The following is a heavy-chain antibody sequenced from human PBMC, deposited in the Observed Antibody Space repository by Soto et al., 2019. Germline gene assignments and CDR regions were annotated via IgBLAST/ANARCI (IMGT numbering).Heavy chain of an antibody. V-gene: IGHV4-61*01. Sequence: PSGTLSLTCSVSGGSISSPTYYWGWVRRAPGGGPEWIGYIYYSGSTNYNPSLKSRVTISVDTSKNQFSLKLSSVTAADTAVYYCASTAIWFGDRRGLDPWGQGTLVTVSS. CDR2: IYYSGST. CDR3: ASTAIWFGDRRGLDP. J-gene: IGHJ5*02. D-gene: IGHD3-10*01. CDR1: GGSISSPTYY.